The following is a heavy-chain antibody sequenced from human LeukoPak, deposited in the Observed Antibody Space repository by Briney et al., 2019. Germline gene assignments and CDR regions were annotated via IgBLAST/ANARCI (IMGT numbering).Heavy chain of an antibody. CDR1: GGSISSGDYY. J-gene: IGHJ4*02. CDR2: IYYSGST. Sequence: PSQTLSLTCTVSGGSISSGDYYWSWIRQPPGKGREWIGYIYYSGSTYYNPSLKSRVTISVDTSKNQFSLKLSSVTAADTAVYYCARGLGSITMIAEAFDYWGQGTLVTVSS. V-gene: IGHV4-30-4*08. CDR3: ARGLGSITMIAEAFDY. D-gene: IGHD3-22*01.